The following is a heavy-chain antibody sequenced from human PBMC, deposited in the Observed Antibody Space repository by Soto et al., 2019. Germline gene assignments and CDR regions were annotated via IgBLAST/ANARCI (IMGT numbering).Heavy chain of an antibody. Sequence: QVQLQESGPGLVKPSQTLSLTCTVSGVSIRGSYYWSWIRQHPVKGLEWIGYIYQSGTTYYNPSLKSPVIMSVDTSKNQFSLELNSMTAADTAVYYCASAGPIESYYYAMDVWGRGTTVTVSS. D-gene: IGHD2-21*01. CDR3: ASAGPIESYYYAMDV. V-gene: IGHV4-31*01. CDR1: GVSIRGSYY. J-gene: IGHJ6*02. CDR2: IYQSGTT.